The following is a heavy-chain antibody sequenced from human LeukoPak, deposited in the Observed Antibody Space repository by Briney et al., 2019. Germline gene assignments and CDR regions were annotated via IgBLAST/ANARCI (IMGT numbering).Heavy chain of an antibody. CDR3: ARDLYYYDSSGYLGY. CDR2: IYSGGST. D-gene: IGHD3-22*01. J-gene: IGHJ4*02. V-gene: IGHV3-66*01. Sequence: GGSLRLSCEASGFTVSSNYMTWVRRAPGKGLECVSFIYSGGSTYYADSVKGRFTISRDNSKNTLYLQMNSLRAEDTAVYYCARDLYYYDSSGYLGYWGQGTLVTVSS. CDR1: GFTVSSNY.